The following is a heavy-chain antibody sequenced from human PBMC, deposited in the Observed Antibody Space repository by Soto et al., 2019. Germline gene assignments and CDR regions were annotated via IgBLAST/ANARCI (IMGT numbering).Heavy chain of an antibody. V-gene: IGHV4-31*03. CDR3: ARDGDYFGSGSPPLLSR. Sequence: QVQLQESGPGLVKPSQTLSLTCTVSGGSITSGGYCWTWIRQHPVKGLEWMGHIYYSGSTSYNPSLKSRFTISLDTSKNQFSLKLTSVTAADTAVYYCARDGDYFGSGSPPLLSRWGQGTLVTVSS. J-gene: IGHJ4*02. CDR1: GGSITSGGYC. CDR2: IYYSGST. D-gene: IGHD3-10*01.